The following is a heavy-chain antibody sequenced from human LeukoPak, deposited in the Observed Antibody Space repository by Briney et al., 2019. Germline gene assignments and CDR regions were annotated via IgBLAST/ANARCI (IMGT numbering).Heavy chain of an antibody. CDR1: GGTFSSYA. CDR3: ARQWSGYLYYFDY. V-gene: IGHV1-69*05. Sequence: SVKVSCKASGGTFSSYAISWVRQAPGQGLEWMGGIIPIFGTANYAQKFQGRVTITTDESTSTAYMELSSLRSEDTAVYYCARQWSGYLYYFDYWDQGTLVTVSS. CDR2: IIPIFGTA. D-gene: IGHD3-3*01. J-gene: IGHJ4*02.